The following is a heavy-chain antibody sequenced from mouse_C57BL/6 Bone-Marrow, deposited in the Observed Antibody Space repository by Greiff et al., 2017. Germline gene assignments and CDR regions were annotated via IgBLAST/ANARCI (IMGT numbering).Heavy chain of an antibody. Sequence: VQLKESGPELVKPGASVKISCKASGYSFTDYNMNWVKQSHGKSLEWIGVINPNYGTTSYNQKFKGKATLTVDQSSSTAYMQLNSLTSEDSAVYYCARCYDYDYAMDYWGQGTSVTVSS. CDR1: GYSFTDYN. V-gene: IGHV1-39*01. CDR3: ARCYDYDYAMDY. J-gene: IGHJ4*01. D-gene: IGHD2-4*01. CDR2: INPNYGTT.